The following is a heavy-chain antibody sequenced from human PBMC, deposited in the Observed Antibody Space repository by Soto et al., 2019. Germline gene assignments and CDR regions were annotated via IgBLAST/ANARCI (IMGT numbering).Heavy chain of an antibody. D-gene: IGHD6-19*01. V-gene: IGHV1-18*01. CDR3: AREAVSGRTGFDY. Sequence: QVQLVQSGAEVKKPGASVKVSCKASGYTFTSYGFTWWRQAPGQGLEWMGWVNAYNGNTNYAQKFQGRVTMTTDTSTSTAYMELRSLRSDDTAVYYCAREAVSGRTGFDYWGQGTLVTVSS. CDR2: VNAYNGNT. CDR1: GYTFTSYG. J-gene: IGHJ4*02.